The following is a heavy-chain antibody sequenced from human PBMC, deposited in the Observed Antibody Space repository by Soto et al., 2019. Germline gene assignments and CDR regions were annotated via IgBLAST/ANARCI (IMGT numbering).Heavy chain of an antibody. CDR2: IYYSGST. V-gene: IGHV4-30-4*01. J-gene: IGHJ5*02. D-gene: IGHD5-12*01. Sequence: PSETLSLTCTVSGGSISSGDYYWSWIRQPPGKGLEWIGYIYYSGSTYYNPSLKSRVTISVDTSKNQFSLNLSSVTAADTAMYYCARAGVATIYPGNNWFDPWGQGTLATVSS. CDR3: ARAGVATIYPGNNWFDP. CDR1: GGSISSGDYY.